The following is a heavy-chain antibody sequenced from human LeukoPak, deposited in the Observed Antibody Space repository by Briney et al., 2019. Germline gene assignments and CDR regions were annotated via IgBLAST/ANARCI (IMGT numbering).Heavy chain of an antibody. V-gene: IGHV4-39*07. CDR1: GGSISSSGYY. CDR3: ARGPYYFDS. J-gene: IGHJ4*02. CDR2: IYYSGGN. Sequence: SETLSLTCTVSGGSISSSGYYWGWIRQPPGKGLEWIGSIYYSGGNYYNPSLNSRVTISVDKSKNQFSLRLSSVTAADTAVYYCARGPYYFDSWGPGTLVTVSS.